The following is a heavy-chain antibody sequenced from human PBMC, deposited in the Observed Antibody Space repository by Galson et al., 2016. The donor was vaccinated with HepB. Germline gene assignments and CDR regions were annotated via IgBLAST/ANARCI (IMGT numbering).Heavy chain of an antibody. CDR1: GFSFSSYA. V-gene: IGHV3-23*01. J-gene: IGHJ6*02. CDR3: AKSTMVRTYSYGMDV. CDR2: ISYNDEST. D-gene: IGHD3-10*01. Sequence: SLRLSCAASGFSFSSYAMTWVRQAPGKGLEWVSNISYNDESTYYADSVKGRFTISRDNSKKTLNLQMNSLRADDTAVYYCAKSTMVRTYSYGMDVWGQGTTVTVSS.